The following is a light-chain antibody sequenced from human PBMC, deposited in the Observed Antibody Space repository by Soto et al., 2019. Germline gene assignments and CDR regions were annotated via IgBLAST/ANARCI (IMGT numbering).Light chain of an antibody. CDR1: QSVSSD. J-gene: IGKJ1*01. Sequence: EIVMTQSPATLSVSPGERATLSCRASQSVSSDLAWYHQKPGQAPRLIIYGASPRATGIPARFSGSGSGTEFTLTISSLQSEDCAGYYCQQYNNWPRTFGQGTKVEIQ. CDR2: GAS. V-gene: IGKV3-15*01. CDR3: QQYNNWPRT.